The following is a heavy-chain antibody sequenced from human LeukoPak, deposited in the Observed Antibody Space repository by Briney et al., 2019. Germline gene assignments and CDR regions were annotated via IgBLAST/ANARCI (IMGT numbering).Heavy chain of an antibody. J-gene: IGHJ4*02. Sequence: SETLSLTCTVSGGSISSSSYYWGWIRQPPGKGLEWIGSIYYSGSTYYNPSLKSRVTISVDTSKKQFSLKLSSVPAADTAVYYCAAGGGYPQGFYYFDYWGQGTLVTVSS. CDR1: GGSISSSSYY. V-gene: IGHV4-39*01. D-gene: IGHD5-12*01. CDR2: IYYSGST. CDR3: AAGGGYPQGFYYFDY.